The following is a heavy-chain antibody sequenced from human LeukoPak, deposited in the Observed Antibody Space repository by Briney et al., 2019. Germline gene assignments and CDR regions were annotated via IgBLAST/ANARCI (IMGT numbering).Heavy chain of an antibody. J-gene: IGHJ4*02. V-gene: IGHV1-2*02. CDR3: ASAADLSGYYDSSGFDY. Sequence: ASVKVSCKASGYTFTGYYMHWVRQAPGQGLEWMGWINPNSGGTNYAQKFQGRVTMTRDTSISTAYMELSRLRSDDTAVYYCASAADLSGYYDSSGFDYWGQGTLVTVSS. CDR2: INPNSGGT. D-gene: IGHD3-22*01. CDR1: GYTFTGYY.